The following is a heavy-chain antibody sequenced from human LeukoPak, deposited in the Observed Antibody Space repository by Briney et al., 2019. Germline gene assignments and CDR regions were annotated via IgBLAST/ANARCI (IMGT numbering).Heavy chain of an antibody. CDR1: GFTFSSYA. CDR3: ARDQGATLVRGVTPYLDY. CDR2: ISYDGSDE. D-gene: IGHD3-10*01. V-gene: IGHV3-30*04. Sequence: GGSLRLSCAASGFTFSSYAMHWVRQAPGKGLEGVSIISYDGSDEKFADSVKGRFTISRDNSKNMVFLQMNSLRAEDTAVYYCARDQGATLVRGVTPYLDYWGQGTLVSVSS. J-gene: IGHJ4*02.